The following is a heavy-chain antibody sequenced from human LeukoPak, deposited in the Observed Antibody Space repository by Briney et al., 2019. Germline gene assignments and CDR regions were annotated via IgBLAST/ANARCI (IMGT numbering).Heavy chain of an antibody. V-gene: IGHV3-23*01. J-gene: IGHJ4*02. CDR2: IDDPGTM. Sequence: GGSLRLSCATSGFKFNLYAMTWVRQAPGKGLEWVSTIDDPGTMYHADSVKGRFTISRDDSKSTLFLQMTSLRAEDTAVYYCAKDQVWIVVGSFDYWGQGTLVTVSS. CDR1: GFKFNLYA. CDR3: AKDQVWIVVGSFDY. D-gene: IGHD3-22*01.